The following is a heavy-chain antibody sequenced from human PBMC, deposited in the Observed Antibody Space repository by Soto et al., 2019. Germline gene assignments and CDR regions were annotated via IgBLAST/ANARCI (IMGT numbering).Heavy chain of an antibody. CDR1: GFTFSSYA. V-gene: IGHV3-30-3*01. D-gene: IGHD5-18*01. CDR2: ISYDGSNK. CDR3: ARTVGTAMTYGMDV. J-gene: IGHJ6*02. Sequence: GWSLRLSCAASGFTFSSYAMHWVRRAPGKGLEWVAVISYDGSNKYYADSVKGRFTISRDNSKNTLYLQMNSLRAEDTAVYYCARTVGTAMTYGMDVWGQGTTVTASS.